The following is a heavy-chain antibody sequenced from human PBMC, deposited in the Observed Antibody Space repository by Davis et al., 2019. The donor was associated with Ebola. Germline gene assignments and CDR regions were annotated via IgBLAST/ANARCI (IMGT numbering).Heavy chain of an antibody. V-gene: IGHV3-23*01. J-gene: IGHJ5*02. CDR1: GFTFSNFA. CDR3: ARDPWDL. CDR2: ICGSCGNT. Sequence: PGGSLRLSCAASGFTFSNFAMSWVRQAPGKGLEWVSSICGSCGNTYYADSVKRRFTISRDNSKNTLYLQMNTLRAEDTAVYYCARDPWDLWGQGTLVTVSS.